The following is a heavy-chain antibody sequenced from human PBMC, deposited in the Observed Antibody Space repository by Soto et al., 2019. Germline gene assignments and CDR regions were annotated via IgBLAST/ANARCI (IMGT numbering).Heavy chain of an antibody. Sequence: QVQLVQSGAEVKKPGSSVKVSCKASGGTFSSYAISWVRQAPGQGLEWMGGIIPIFGTANYAQKFQGRVTITADESTSTAYSELSSLRSEDTVVYYCARGESRVVVPAGYFQHWGQGTLVTVSS. V-gene: IGHV1-69*01. J-gene: IGHJ1*01. CDR2: IIPIFGTA. D-gene: IGHD2-15*01. CDR1: GGTFSSYA. CDR3: ARGESRVVVPAGYFQH.